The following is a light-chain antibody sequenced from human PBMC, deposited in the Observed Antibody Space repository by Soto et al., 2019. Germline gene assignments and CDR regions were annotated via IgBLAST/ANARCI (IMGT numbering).Light chain of an antibody. V-gene: IGKV1-6*01. CDR3: LQDYNYPRT. CDR1: QDIRSD. Sequence: AIPMTQSPSSLSASVGDRVTITCRASQDIRSDLGWYQQKPGKAPNLLIYAASRLQSGVPSRFSGSGSGTDFTPTITGLQREDSATYYCLQDYNYPRTFGQGTKVEIK. CDR2: AAS. J-gene: IGKJ1*01.